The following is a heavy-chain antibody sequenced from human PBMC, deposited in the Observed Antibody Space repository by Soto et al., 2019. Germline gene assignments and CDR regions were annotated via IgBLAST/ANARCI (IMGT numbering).Heavy chain of an antibody. V-gene: IGHV4-59*08. J-gene: IGHJ4*02. CDR2: IYYSGST. Sequence: PSETLSLTCTVSGGSISSYYWSWIRQPPGKGLKWIGYIYYSGSTNYNPSLKSRVTISVDTSKNQFSLKLSSVTAADTAVYYCARQRGSGYFYFDYWGQGTLVTVSS. CDR1: GGSISSYY. D-gene: IGHD5-12*01. CDR3: ARQRGSGYFYFDY.